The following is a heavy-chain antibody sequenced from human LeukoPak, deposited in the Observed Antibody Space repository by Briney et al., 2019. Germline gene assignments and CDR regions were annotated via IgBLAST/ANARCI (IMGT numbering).Heavy chain of an antibody. D-gene: IGHD3-16*01. Sequence: PSQTLSLTCTVSGGSISSGGYYWSWIRQPPGKGLEWIGYIYYSGSTNYNPSLKSRVTISVDTSKNQFSLKLSSVTAADTAVYYCATLRGPVGAFDIWGQGTMVTVSS. CDR1: GGSISSGGYY. CDR2: IYYSGST. J-gene: IGHJ3*02. V-gene: IGHV4-61*08. CDR3: ATLRGPVGAFDI.